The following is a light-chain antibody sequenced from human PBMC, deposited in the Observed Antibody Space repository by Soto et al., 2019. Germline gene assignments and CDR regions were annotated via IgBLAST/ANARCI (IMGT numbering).Light chain of an antibody. V-gene: IGLV2-14*01. CDR3: SSYTTISTLI. CDR1: SGDVGAYNF. Sequence: QSALTQPASVSGSPGQSITISCAGTSGDVGAYNFVPWFQQHPGKAPKLIIYDVTDRPSGVSDRFSGSKSGNTASLTISGLLAEDEADYYCSSYTTISTLIFGGGTKLTVL. J-gene: IGLJ2*01. CDR2: DVT.